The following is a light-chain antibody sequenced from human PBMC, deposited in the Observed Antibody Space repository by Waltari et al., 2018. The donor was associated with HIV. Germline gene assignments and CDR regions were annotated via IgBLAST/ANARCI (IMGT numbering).Light chain of an antibody. V-gene: IGLV2-8*01. CDR1: SRDVGGYNY. J-gene: IGLJ2*01. CDR3: ASYAGRNNLV. CDR2: RVF. Sequence: QSALTQPPSASGSPGQSVTISCTGTSRDVGGYNYFSWSKQPPGEAPKGVIFRVFKGPAGVPDRLPGSKAGNTASLTFSGLQADYEATYYCASYAGRNNLVFGGGTKLTVL.